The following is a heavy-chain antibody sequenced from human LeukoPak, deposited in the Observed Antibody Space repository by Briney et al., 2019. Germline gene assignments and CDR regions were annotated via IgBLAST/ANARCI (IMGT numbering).Heavy chain of an antibody. CDR1: GGSISSYY. J-gene: IGHJ3*02. D-gene: IGHD3-22*01. Sequence: SETLSLTCTVSGGSISSYYWSWIRQPAGKGLEWIGRIYTSGSTNYSPSLKSRVIISLDTSRNQFSLKLNSVTAADTAVYYCAKSNGYGLIDIWGQGTMVTVSS. CDR3: AKSNGYGLIDI. V-gene: IGHV4-4*07. CDR2: IYTSGST.